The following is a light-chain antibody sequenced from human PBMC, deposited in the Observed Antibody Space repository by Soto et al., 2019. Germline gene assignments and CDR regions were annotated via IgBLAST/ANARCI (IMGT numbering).Light chain of an antibody. CDR2: GNI. CDR3: QSYDSTLSAHYV. Sequence: QSVLTQPPSVSGAPGKRVTISCTGSSSNIGADYDVHWYQQRPGTAPKLLIFGNINRPSGVPDRFSGSKSGTSASLAITGLQAEDEGDYYCQSYDSTLSAHYVFGTGTKLTVL. V-gene: IGLV1-40*01. CDR1: SSNIGADYD. J-gene: IGLJ1*01.